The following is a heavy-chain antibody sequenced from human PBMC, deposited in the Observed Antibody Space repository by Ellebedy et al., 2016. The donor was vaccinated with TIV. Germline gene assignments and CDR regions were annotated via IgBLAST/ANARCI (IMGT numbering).Heavy chain of an antibody. CDR2: MNPNSGNT. CDR1: GYTFTSYD. Sequence: AASVKVSCKASGYTFTSYDINWVRQATGQGLEWMGWMNPNSGNTGYAQKFQGRVAVTRDTSISTAYMELSRLTSDDTAVYFCARGARIGAAGPSNYWGQGTLVTVSS. J-gene: IGHJ4*02. CDR3: ARGARIGAAGPSNY. V-gene: IGHV1-8*02. D-gene: IGHD6-13*01.